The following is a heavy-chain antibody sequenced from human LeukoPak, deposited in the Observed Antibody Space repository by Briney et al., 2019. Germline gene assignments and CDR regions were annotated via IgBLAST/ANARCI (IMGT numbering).Heavy chain of an antibody. V-gene: IGHV3-74*01. CDR3: TREDNWYFDL. CDR2: NNFDGDGI. J-gene: IGHJ2*01. CDR1: GFTLSSYW. Sequence: GGSLRLSCAASGFTLSSYWMHWVRQVPGKGLVWVSRNNFDGDGINNADSVKGRFTISRDNAKNTLYLQLNSLRVEDTAVYYCTREDNWYFDLWGRGTLVTVSP.